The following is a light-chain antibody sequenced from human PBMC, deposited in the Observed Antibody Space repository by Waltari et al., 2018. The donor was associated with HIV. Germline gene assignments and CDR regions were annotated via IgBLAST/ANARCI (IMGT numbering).Light chain of an antibody. Sequence: EIVMTQSPATLSVTSGERATLSCRASQSVGTNLGWYQKKPGQAPRLLIYGASTRAPGIPANFSGSGSGTEFSLTIGILQPEDLSVYYCQQYNGWPRTFGQGTKVEIK. CDR1: QSVGTN. J-gene: IGKJ1*01. V-gene: IGKV3-15*01. CDR3: QQYNGWPRT. CDR2: GAS.